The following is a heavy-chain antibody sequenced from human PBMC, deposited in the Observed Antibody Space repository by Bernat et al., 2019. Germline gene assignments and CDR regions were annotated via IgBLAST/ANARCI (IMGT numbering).Heavy chain of an antibody. D-gene: IGHD4-23*01. CDR2: IYSGGNT. V-gene: IGHV3-66*01. J-gene: IGHJ3*02. CDR3: ARYYGGNSGSAFDI. Sequence: EVQLVESGGGLVQPGGSLRLSCAASGFTVSTNYMSWVRQAPGKGLEWVSVIYSGGNTYYADSVNGRFTISRDNSKKTLYLQMNSLRAEDTAMYYCARYYGGNSGSAFDIWGQGTMVTVSS. CDR1: GFTVSTNY.